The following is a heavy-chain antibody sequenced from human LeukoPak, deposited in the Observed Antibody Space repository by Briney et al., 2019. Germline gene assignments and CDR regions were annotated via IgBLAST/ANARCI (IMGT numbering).Heavy chain of an antibody. CDR3: ARELLWFGELYRGANFDY. Sequence: GGSLRLSCAASGFTFSSYSMNWVRQAPGKGLEWVSSISSSSSYIYYADSVKGRFTISRDNAKNSLYLQMNSLRAEDTAVYYCARELLWFGELYRGANFDYWGQGTLVTVSS. D-gene: IGHD3-10*01. CDR1: GFTFSSYS. CDR2: ISSSSSYI. J-gene: IGHJ4*02. V-gene: IGHV3-21*01.